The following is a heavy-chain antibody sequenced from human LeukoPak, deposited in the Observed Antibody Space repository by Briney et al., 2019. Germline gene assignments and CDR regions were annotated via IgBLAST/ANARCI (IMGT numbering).Heavy chain of an antibody. Sequence: GGSLRLSCAASGFTFSSYSMNWVRQAPGKGLEWVSSISSSSSYIYYADSVKGRFTISRDNSKNTLYLQMNSLRAEDTAVYYCARWMGDSLDYWGQGTLVTVSS. D-gene: IGHD3-16*01. CDR1: GFTFSSYS. CDR2: ISSSSSYI. V-gene: IGHV3-21*04. J-gene: IGHJ4*02. CDR3: ARWMGDSLDY.